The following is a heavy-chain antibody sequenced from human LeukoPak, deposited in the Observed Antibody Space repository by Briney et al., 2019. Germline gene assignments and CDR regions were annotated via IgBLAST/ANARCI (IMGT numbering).Heavy chain of an antibody. CDR2: IKQDGSEK. Sequence: AGGSLRLSCAASGFTFSSYWMSWVRQAPGKGLEWVANIKQDGSEKYYVDSVKGRFTISRDNAKNSLYLQMNSLRAEDTALYYCAKDIVGGLLWFGELLLYDAFDIWGQGTMVTVSS. CDR3: AKDIVGGLLWFGELLLYDAFDI. CDR1: GFTFSSYW. V-gene: IGHV3-7*03. J-gene: IGHJ3*02. D-gene: IGHD3-10*01.